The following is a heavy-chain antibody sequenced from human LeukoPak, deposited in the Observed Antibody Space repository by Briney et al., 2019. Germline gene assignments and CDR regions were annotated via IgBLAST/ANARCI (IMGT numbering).Heavy chain of an antibody. Sequence: GSLRLSCAASGFTFSSYAMSWVRQAPGKGLAWVSTISGGSGSTYCADSVKGRFTISRDNSKNTLYLQMNSPRAEDTAVYYCAKESRYNWNDGRYYFDYWGQGTLVTVSS. CDR2: ISGGSGST. V-gene: IGHV3-23*01. CDR3: AKESRYNWNDGRYYFDY. CDR1: GFTFSSYA. D-gene: IGHD1-1*01. J-gene: IGHJ4*02.